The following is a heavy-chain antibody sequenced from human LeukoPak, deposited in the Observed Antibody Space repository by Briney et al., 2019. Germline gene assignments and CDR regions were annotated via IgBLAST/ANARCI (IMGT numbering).Heavy chain of an antibody. D-gene: IGHD2-21*02. J-gene: IGHJ4*02. CDR2: IWFDGSQK. CDR3: ARVSPAIVVVTGTGAPDY. CDR1: GFTFIKYG. Sequence: GGSLRLSCAASGFTFIKYGMHWVRQAPGKGLEWVAVIWFDGSQKYYADSVKGRFTISRDNSKNTVYLQINSLRAEDTAVYYCARVSPAIVVVTGTGAPDYWGQGTLVTVSS. V-gene: IGHV3-33*01.